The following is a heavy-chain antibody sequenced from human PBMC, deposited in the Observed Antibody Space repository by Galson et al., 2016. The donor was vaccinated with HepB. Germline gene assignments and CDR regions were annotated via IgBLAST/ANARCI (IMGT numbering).Heavy chain of an antibody. Sequence: SLRLSCAASGFIFSSYPMYWIRQIPGKGLEWVALISFGGSNKFYGDSVKGRFTISRDNSENTLNLQMDSLRVEDTAVYYCARELGGKLMYHYGMDVCGQGTTVIVSS. J-gene: IGHJ6*02. CDR1: GFIFSSYP. CDR2: ISFGGSNK. V-gene: IGHV3-30*04. D-gene: IGHD4-23*01. CDR3: ARELGGKLMYHYGMDV.